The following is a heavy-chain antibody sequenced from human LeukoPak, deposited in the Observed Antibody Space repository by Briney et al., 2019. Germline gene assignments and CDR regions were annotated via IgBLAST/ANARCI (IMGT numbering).Heavy chain of an antibody. CDR3: ARDISEVFYDTSGYYDY. D-gene: IGHD3-22*01. CDR2: ISSSSSNI. V-gene: IGHV3-21*01. Sequence: GESLRLSCAASGFTFSSYSMNWVRQAPGKGLEWVSSISSSSSNIYYADSVKGRFTISRDNAKNSLYLQMNSLRAEDTAVYYCARDISEVFYDTSGYYDYWGQGTLVTVSS. J-gene: IGHJ4*02. CDR1: GFTFSSYS.